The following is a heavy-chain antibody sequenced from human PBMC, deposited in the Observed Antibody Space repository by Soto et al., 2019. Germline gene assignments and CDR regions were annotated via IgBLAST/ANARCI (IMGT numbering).Heavy chain of an antibody. Sequence: PGGSLRLSCAASGFTFDDYAMHWVRQATGKGLEWVSGISWNSGRIGYADSVRGRFTISRDNAKNSLYLQMNSLRAEDTALYYCAKDTEYSSSSRGAFDIWGQGTMVTVSS. CDR1: GFTFDDYA. D-gene: IGHD6-6*01. CDR2: ISWNSGRI. J-gene: IGHJ3*02. CDR3: AKDTEYSSSSRGAFDI. V-gene: IGHV3-9*01.